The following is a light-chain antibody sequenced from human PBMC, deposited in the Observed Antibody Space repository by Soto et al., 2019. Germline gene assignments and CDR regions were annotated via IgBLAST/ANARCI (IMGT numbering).Light chain of an antibody. Sequence: EIVLTQSPATLSLFPGERATLSCRASQSVSSYLAWYQQKPGQAPRLLIYDASNRATGIPARFSGSGSGTDFTLPISSLEPEVFAVYYCQQRTNWPPELTFGEGTKVEIK. J-gene: IGKJ4*01. V-gene: IGKV3-11*01. CDR2: DAS. CDR3: QQRTNWPPELT. CDR1: QSVSSY.